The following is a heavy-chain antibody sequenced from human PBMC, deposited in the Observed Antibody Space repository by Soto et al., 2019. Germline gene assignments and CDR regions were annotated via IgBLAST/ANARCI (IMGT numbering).Heavy chain of an antibody. CDR3: AKRDVPHSTSNAYFYDH. D-gene: IGHD2-21*02. Sequence: PGGSLRLSCGVSGFPFAPSTMSWVRQAPGKGLEWVSTISVSVGSTYSADSVQGRFTVSSDISDNTLFLRMTSQTADDTAVYFCAKRDVPHSTSNAYFYDHWGRGVLVTVSS. CDR2: ISVSVGST. J-gene: IGHJ4*02. V-gene: IGHV3-23*01. CDR1: GFPFAPST.